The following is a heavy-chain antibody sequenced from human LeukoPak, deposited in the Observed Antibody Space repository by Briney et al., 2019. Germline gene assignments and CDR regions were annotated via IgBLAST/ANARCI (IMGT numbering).Heavy chain of an antibody. CDR2: IWYDGSNK. V-gene: IGHV3-33*01. CDR1: GFTFSSYG. J-gene: IGHJ4*02. Sequence: GRSLRLSCAASGFTFSSYGMHWVRQAPGKGVDWVSVIWYDGSNKSYPHSVKGRFTISIHNSKNPLYLEMNSLRADDTAVYYCAISRITLDYWGQGTLVTVSS. D-gene: IGHD1-14*01. CDR3: AISRITLDY.